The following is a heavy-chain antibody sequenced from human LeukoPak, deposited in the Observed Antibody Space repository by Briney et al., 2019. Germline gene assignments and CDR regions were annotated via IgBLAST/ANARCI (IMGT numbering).Heavy chain of an antibody. CDR1: GYSFTDYY. Sequence: ASVKVSCKTSGYSFTDYYMHWVRQAPGQGLEWMGWINPNSGGTSTAQKFQGRITMTRDTSITTVYMEVSWLTSDDTAIYYCARADRLDGSPYLIGPWGQGTLVTVSS. D-gene: IGHD1-26*01. V-gene: IGHV1-2*02. J-gene: IGHJ5*02. CDR2: INPNSGGT. CDR3: ARADRLDGSPYLIGP.